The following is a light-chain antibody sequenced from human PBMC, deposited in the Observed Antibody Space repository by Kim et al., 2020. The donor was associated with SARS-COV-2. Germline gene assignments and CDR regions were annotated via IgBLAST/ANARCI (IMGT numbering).Light chain of an antibody. CDR2: AAS. J-gene: IGKJ1*01. V-gene: IGKV1-39*01. CDR1: QNIYMY. Sequence: DIQMTQFPSSLSAYVGDTVTVTCRASQNIYMYLNWYQQKPGKAPKLLIYAASSLESEVPLRFTGSGSGTHFTLTISSLQPEDFATYYCQQSYNTPRTFVQGTKVDIK. CDR3: QQSYNTPRT.